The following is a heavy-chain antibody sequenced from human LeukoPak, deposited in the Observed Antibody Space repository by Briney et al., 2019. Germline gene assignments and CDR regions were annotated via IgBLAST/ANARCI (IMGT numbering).Heavy chain of an antibody. CDR3: ARAQVGGDSSSWYYFDY. J-gene: IGHJ4*02. CDR1: GGTFSSYA. CDR2: IIPIFGTA. V-gene: IGHV1-69*13. Sequence: SVKVSCKASGGTFSSYAISWVRQAPGQGLEWMGGIIPIFGTANYAQKFQGRVTITADESTSTAYMELSSLRSEDTAVYYYARAQVGGDSSSWYYFDYWGQGTLVTVSS. D-gene: IGHD6-13*01.